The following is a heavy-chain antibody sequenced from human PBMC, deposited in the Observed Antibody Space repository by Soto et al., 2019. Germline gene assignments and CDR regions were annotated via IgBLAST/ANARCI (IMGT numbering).Heavy chain of an antibody. CDR3: ARQESSSCHNYLPH. D-gene: IGHD6-13*01. CDR2: INAGNGNT. V-gene: IGHV1-3*01. CDR1: AYAFTSYA. Sequence: ASVKVSWKASAYAFTSYAMHWVRQAPGQRLEWMGWINAGNGNTKYSQELQGRVTITRDTSASTAYMELSSLRSEDTAVYYCARQESSSCHNYLPHRRQGSLVLVSA. J-gene: IGHJ1*01.